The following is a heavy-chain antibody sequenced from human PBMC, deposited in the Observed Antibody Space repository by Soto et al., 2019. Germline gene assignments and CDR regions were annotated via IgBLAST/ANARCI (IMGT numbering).Heavy chain of an antibody. J-gene: IGHJ4*02. CDR2: VWHDGKTK. V-gene: IGHV3-33*01. D-gene: IGHD4-17*01. Sequence: QVQLVESGGGVVQPERSLRLSCAASGFTFSNYGMHWVRQAPGKGLEWVAVVWHDGKTKYYADSVEGRFTISRDNSRNTLFLQMNSLRAEDTAVYHCARDRGSDYPIDYWGQGTLVTVSS. CDR1: GFTFSNYG. CDR3: ARDRGSDYPIDY.